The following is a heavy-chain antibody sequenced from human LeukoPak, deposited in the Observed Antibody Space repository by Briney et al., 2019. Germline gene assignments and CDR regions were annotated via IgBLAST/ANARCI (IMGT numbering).Heavy chain of an antibody. V-gene: IGHV1-8*03. CDR3: ARRGTGQIDY. D-gene: IGHD1-1*01. CDR2: MNPNSGNT. Sequence: ASVKVSCKASGYTFTGYYIHWVRQATGQGLEWMGWMNPNSGNTGYAQQFQGRVTITRNTSISTAYMDLSSLRSEDTAVYYCARRGTGQIDYWGQGSLVIVSS. CDR1: GYTFTGYY. J-gene: IGHJ4*02.